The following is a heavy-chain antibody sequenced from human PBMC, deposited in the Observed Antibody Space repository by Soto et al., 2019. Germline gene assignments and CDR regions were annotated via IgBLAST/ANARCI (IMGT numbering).Heavy chain of an antibody. CDR1: GGSISSGGYY. CDR2: IYSSGST. J-gene: IGHJ4*02. Sequence: QVQLQESGPGLVKPSQTLSLTCTVSGGSISSGGYYWSWIRQHPGKGLEWIGYIYSSGSTYYNPSLKSRVTISVDTSKNQFSLKLSSVTAADTAVYYCAREGDSSSWIDYWGQGTLVTVSS. CDR3: AREGDSSSWIDY. D-gene: IGHD6-13*01. V-gene: IGHV4-31*03.